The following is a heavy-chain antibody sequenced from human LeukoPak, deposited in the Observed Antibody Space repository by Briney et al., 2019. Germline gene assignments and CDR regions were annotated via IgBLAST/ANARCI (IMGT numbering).Heavy chain of an antibody. Sequence: IPSETLSLTCTVSGGSISSRSYYWNWIRQPAGKGLEWIGRFYTSGSTNYNPSLKSRVTMSVDTSKNQFSLKLSSVTAADTAVYYCARLIYSGYDPWGQGTLVTVSS. J-gene: IGHJ5*02. D-gene: IGHD5-12*01. CDR2: FYTSGST. V-gene: IGHV4-61*02. CDR3: ARLIYSGYDP. CDR1: GGSISSRSYY.